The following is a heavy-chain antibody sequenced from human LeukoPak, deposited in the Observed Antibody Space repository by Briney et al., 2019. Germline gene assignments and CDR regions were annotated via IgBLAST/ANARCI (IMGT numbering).Heavy chain of an antibody. CDR1: GFTFSNYW. D-gene: IGHD5-24*01. Sequence: GGSLRLSCAASGFTFSNYWMYWVRQVPGKGLVWVSRISPDGKDTSHADSVKGRFTISRDNAKNTLYLQMNSLRAEDTAVYYCARPRGNVEMATIPFDYWGQGILVTVSS. CDR2: ISPDGKDT. CDR3: ARPRGNVEMATIPFDY. J-gene: IGHJ4*02. V-gene: IGHV3-74*01.